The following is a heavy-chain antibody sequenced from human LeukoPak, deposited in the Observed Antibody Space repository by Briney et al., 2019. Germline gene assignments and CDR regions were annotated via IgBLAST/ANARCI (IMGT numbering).Heavy chain of an antibody. Sequence: GGSLRLSCAAAGFTFSTYAMSCVRPAPGKGPEWVSTINVGGSTYYENSVKGRFTSSRDNSKSTLYLQMNSLRAEDTAVYYSAKAWRPSPATVTTLSSFDNWGHGTLVTASS. D-gene: IGHD4-17*01. V-gene: IGHV3-23*01. CDR2: INVGGST. J-gene: IGHJ4*01. CDR1: GFTFSTYA. CDR3: AKAWRPSPATVTTLSSFDN.